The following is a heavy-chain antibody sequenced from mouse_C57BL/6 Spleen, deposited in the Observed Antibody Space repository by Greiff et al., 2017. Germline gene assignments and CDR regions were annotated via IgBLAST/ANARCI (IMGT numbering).Heavy chain of an antibody. J-gene: IGHJ2*01. CDR1: GFTFSSYA. Sequence: EVQLVESGGGLVKPGGSLKLSCAASGFTFSSYAMSWVRQTPEKRLEWVATISDGGSYTYYPDNVKGRFTISRDNAKNNLYLQMSHLKSEDTAMYYCAREGNGNFGGFDYWGQGTTLTVSS. CDR2: ISDGGSYT. D-gene: IGHD2-1*01. CDR3: AREGNGNFGGFDY. V-gene: IGHV5-4*01.